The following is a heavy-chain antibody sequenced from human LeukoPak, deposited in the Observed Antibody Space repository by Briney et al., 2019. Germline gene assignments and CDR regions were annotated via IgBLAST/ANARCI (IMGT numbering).Heavy chain of an antibody. CDR3: ARGLGVKYDFWSGYSVDP. D-gene: IGHD3-3*01. Sequence: ASVKVSCKASGYTFTGYYMHWVRQAPGQGLEWMGRINPNSGGTNYAQKFQGRVTMTRDTSISTAYMELSRLRSDDTAVYYYARGLGVKYDFWSGYSVDPWGQGTLVTVSS. J-gene: IGHJ5*02. CDR2: INPNSGGT. V-gene: IGHV1-2*06. CDR1: GYTFTGYY.